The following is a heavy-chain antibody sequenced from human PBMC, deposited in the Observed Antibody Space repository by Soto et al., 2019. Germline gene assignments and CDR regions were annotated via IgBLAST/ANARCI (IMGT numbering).Heavy chain of an antibody. CDR2: INAGNGNT. V-gene: IGHV1-3*05. CDR1: GYTFTSYA. D-gene: IGHD3-10*01. CDR3: SGSYSYYGMDV. J-gene: IGHJ6*02. Sequence: QVQLVQSGAEEKKPGASVKVSCKASGYTFTSYAMHWVRQAPGQRLEWMGWINAGNGNTKYSQKFQGRVTITRYTSASTAYMQLSSLRSEDTAVYYCSGSYSYYGMDVWGQGTTVTVSS.